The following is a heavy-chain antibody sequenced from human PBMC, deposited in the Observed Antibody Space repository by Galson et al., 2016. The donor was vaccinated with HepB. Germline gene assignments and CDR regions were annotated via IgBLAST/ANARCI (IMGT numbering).Heavy chain of an antibody. CDR2: IKPDGSGK. CDR3: FGARSSA. Sequence: SLRLSCAASGFTFSSYWMNWVRQAPGKGLEWVANIKPDGSGKYYADSVKGRFTISRDNGKNSFYLQMNSLRAEDTAVYYGFGARSSAWGQGTLVTVSS. CDR1: GFTFSSYW. J-gene: IGHJ5*02. D-gene: IGHD3-10*01. V-gene: IGHV3-7*02.